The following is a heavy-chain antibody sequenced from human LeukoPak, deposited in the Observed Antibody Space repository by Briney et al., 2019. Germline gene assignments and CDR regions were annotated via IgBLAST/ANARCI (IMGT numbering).Heavy chain of an antibody. CDR2: IYYSGST. D-gene: IGHD4-17*01. J-gene: IGHJ4*02. CDR1: GGSISSSSYY. Sequence: PSETLSLTCTVSGGSISSSSYYWGWIRQPPGKGLEWIGSIYYSGSTYYNPSLKSRVTISVDTSKNQFSLKLSSVTAADTAVYYCARDPRGHYGDYVWGQGTLVTVSS. CDR3: ARDPRGHYGDYV. V-gene: IGHV4-39*07.